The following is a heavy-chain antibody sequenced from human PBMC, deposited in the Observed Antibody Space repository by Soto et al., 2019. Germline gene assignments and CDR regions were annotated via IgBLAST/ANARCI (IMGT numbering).Heavy chain of an antibody. CDR1: GFTFSSHS. D-gene: IGHD3-10*01. V-gene: IGHV3-21*01. CDR2: ISSSSSYI. J-gene: IGHJ6*03. Sequence: GGSLRLSCAASGFTFSSHSMNWVRQAPGKGLEWVSSISSSSSYIYYAESVKGRFTISRDNAKNSLYLQMNSLRAEYTVVYYCARLSYGFYYYMDVWGKGTTVTVSS. CDR3: ARLSYGFYYYMDV.